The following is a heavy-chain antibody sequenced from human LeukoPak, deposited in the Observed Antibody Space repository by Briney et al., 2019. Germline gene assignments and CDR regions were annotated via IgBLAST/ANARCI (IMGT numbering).Heavy chain of an antibody. V-gene: IGHV3-30*02. D-gene: IGHD1-1*01. CDR2: IRYDGSNK. J-gene: IGHJ4*02. CDR1: GFTFSSYG. CDR3: AKLFPTTKLDPFDY. Sequence: GGSLRLSCAASGFTFSSYGMHWVRQAPGKGLEWVAFIRYDGSNKYYADSVKGRFTISRDNSKNTLYLQMNSLRAEDTAVYYCAKLFPTTKLDPFDYWGQGTLVTVSS.